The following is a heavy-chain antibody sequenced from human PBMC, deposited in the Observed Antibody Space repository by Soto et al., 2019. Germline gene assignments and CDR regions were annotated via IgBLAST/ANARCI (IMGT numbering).Heavy chain of an antibody. CDR1: GVTFSRYA. J-gene: IGHJ4*02. CDR3: TKGGTVPFDY. D-gene: IGHD3-16*01. Sequence: QVQFVQSGGGVVQPGKSLRLSCAASGVTFSRYAMHWVRQAPGERLEWVAVVFFDGNYKNYGDSVKGRFTVSRDNSKKTTYLQMNGLGPEDTGVYYCTKGGTVPFDYWGQGSLVIVSS. CDR2: VFFDGNYK. V-gene: IGHV3-30*18.